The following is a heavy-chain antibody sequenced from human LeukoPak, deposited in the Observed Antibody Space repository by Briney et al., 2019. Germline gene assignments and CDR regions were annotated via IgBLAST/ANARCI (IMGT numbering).Heavy chain of an antibody. CDR2: IIPIFGTA. Sequence: ASVKVSCKASGGTFSSYAISWVRQAPGQGLEWMGGIIPIFGTANYAQKFQGRVTITADESTSTAYMELSSLRSEDTAVYYCARLYDFWSGYYHLYNWFDPWGQGTLVTVSS. V-gene: IGHV1-69*01. D-gene: IGHD3-3*01. CDR3: ARLYDFWSGYYHLYNWFDP. J-gene: IGHJ5*02. CDR1: GGTFSSYA.